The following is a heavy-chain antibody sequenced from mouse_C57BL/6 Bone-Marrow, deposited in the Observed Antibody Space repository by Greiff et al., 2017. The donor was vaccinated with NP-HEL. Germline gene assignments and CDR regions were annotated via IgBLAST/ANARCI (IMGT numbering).Heavy chain of an antibody. CDR3: AGDRSLRGYFDV. V-gene: IGHV12-3*01. J-gene: IGHJ1*03. CDR2: ITHSGET. CDR1: GFPITSGYY. Sequence: VQRVESGPGLVKPSQSLFLTCSITGFPITSGYYWIWIRQSPGKPLEWMGYITHSGETFYNPSLQSPISITRETSKNQFFLQLNSVTTEDTAMYYCAGDRSLRGYFDVWGTGTTVTVSS.